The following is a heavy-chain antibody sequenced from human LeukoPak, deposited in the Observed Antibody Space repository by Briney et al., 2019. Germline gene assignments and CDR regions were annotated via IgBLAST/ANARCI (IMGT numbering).Heavy chain of an antibody. D-gene: IGHD3-22*01. Sequence: ASVKVSCKASGYTFTDQYIHWVRRAPGQGLEWMGWINPNSGGTSYAQKFQARIIMTRDTSINTAYMELSRLKSDDTAMYYCARGSDYSDYWGQGTLVTVSS. CDR2: INPNSGGT. CDR3: ARGSDYSDY. V-gene: IGHV1-2*02. CDR1: GYTFTDQY. J-gene: IGHJ4*02.